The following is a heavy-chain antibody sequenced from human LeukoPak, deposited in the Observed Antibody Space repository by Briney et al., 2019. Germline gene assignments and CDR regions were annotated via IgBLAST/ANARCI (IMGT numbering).Heavy chain of an antibody. V-gene: IGHV4-59*01. CDR1: GGSISSYY. J-gene: IGHJ6*03. CDR3: ARKREERYNWNYGYYYYMDV. Sequence: SETLSLTCTVSGGSISSYYWSWLRQPPGKGLEWIGYIYYSGSTNYNPSLKSRVTISVDTSKNQFYLKLSSVTAGDTALYYCARKREERYNWNYGYYYYMDVWGKGTTVTVSS. D-gene: IGHD1-7*01. CDR2: IYYSGST.